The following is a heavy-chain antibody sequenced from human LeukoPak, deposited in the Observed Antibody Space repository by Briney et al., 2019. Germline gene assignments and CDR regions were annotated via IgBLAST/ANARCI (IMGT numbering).Heavy chain of an antibody. CDR3: AKDSTVSGSYYGMDV. J-gene: IGHJ6*02. CDR2: ISDGGGST. D-gene: IGHD3-3*01. V-gene: IGHV3-23*01. Sequence: GGSLRLSCAASGFAFNNYVMTWVRQAPGKGLEGVSSISDGGGSTYYTDSVKGRFTISRDNSKNTLYLQMNSLRAEDTALYYCAKDSTVSGSYYGMDVWGQGTTVTVSS. CDR1: GFAFNNYV.